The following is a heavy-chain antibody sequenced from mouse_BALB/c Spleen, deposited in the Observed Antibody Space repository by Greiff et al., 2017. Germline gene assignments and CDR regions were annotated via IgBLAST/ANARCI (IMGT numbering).Heavy chain of an antibody. CDR3: ARGGPLDY. CDR1: GFSLTGYG. J-gene: IGHJ2*01. V-gene: IGHV2-6-7*01. CDR2: IWGDGST. Sequence: QVQLKESGPGLVAPSQSLSITCTVSGFSLTGYGVNWVRQPPGKGLEWLGMIWGDGSTDYYSALKSRLSISKDNSKSQVFLKMNSLQTDDTARYYCARGGPLDYWGQGTTLTVSA. D-gene: IGHD3-3*01.